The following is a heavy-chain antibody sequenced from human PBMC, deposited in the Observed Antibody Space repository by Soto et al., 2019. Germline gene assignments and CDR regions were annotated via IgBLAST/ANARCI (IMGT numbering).Heavy chain of an antibody. CDR2: IKQDGSEK. D-gene: IGHD3-9*01. CDR3: ARGVRYFDWLWHY. CDR1: GFTFSSYW. Sequence: GGSLRLSCAASGFTFSSYWMSWVRQAPGKGLEWVANIKQDGSEKYYVDSVKGRFTISRDNAKNSLYLQMNSLRAEDTAVYYCARGVRYFDWLWHYWGQGTLVTVSS. J-gene: IGHJ4*02. V-gene: IGHV3-7*01.